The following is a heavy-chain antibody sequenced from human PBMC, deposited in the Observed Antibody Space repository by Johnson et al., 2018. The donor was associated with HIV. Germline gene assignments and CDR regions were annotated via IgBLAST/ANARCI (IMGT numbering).Heavy chain of an antibody. J-gene: IGHJ3*02. D-gene: IGHD3-10*01. CDR2: ISYDGSNK. V-gene: IGHV3-30*04. Sequence: QVQLVESGGGVVQPGRSLRLSCAASGFTFSSYAMHWVRQAPGKGLEWVAVISYDGSNKYYADSVKGRFTISRDNSKNTLYLQMNSMRAEDTAVYYCAKNRDPSLGGTMVQGPTRDAFDIWGQGTMVTVSS. CDR1: GFTFSSYA. CDR3: AKNRDPSLGGTMVQGPTRDAFDI.